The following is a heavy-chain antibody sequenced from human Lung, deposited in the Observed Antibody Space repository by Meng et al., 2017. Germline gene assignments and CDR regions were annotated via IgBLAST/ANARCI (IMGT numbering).Heavy chain of an antibody. D-gene: IGHD4-11*01. J-gene: IGHJ4*02. CDR3: ARGPTTMAHDFDY. CDR2: INHSGST. Sequence: QGQLQQWAAGLFEPSETLSLTFVVSGGSFSDYYWSWIRQPPGKGLEWIGEINHSGSTNYNPSLESRATISVDTSQNNLSLKLSSVTAADSAVYYCARGPTTMAHDFDYWGQGTLVTVSS. V-gene: IGHV4-34*01. CDR1: GGSFSDYY.